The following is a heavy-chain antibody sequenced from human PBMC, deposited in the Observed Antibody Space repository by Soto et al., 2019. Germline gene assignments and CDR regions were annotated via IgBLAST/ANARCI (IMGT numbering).Heavy chain of an antibody. D-gene: IGHD2-8*01. Sequence: GVSLRLSCTASGFTISNYAMHWVRQAPGKGLEWMAVISFDGSNKYYADSVKGRFTISRDNSKNTLYLQMNSLRAEDTAVYYCAKDQVLYPAPYYYGMDVWGQGTTVTVSS. CDR1: GFTISNYA. CDR3: AKDQVLYPAPYYYGMDV. J-gene: IGHJ6*02. V-gene: IGHV3-30*18. CDR2: ISFDGSNK.